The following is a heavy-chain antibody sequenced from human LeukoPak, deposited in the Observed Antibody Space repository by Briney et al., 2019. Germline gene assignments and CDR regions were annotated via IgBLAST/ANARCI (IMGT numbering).Heavy chain of an antibody. V-gene: IGHV3-30*03. CDR3: ARDRAWNYFDY. J-gene: IGHJ4*02. CDR1: GFTFSRQG. CDR2: ISNDGSRK. Sequence: GGSLRLSCAPSGFTFSRQGMHGFRQAPGKGLKWVAIISNDGSRKYYAHSVEGRFTISRDNSKNTLYLQMDSLRAEDTAVYYCARDRAWNYFDYWGQGTLVTVSS. D-gene: IGHD3-3*01.